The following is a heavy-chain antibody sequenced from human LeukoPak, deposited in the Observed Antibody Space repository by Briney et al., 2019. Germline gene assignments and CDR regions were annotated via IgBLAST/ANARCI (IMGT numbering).Heavy chain of an antibody. V-gene: IGHV4-39*07. CDR2: IYYSGST. D-gene: IGHD3-9*01. CDR1: GGSISSSSYY. CDR3: ARTSRYFDWLPQSSWGDY. J-gene: IGHJ4*02. Sequence: KASETLSLTCTVSGGSISSSSYYWAWIRQPPGKGLEWIGSIYYSGSTYYNPSLKSRVTISVDTSKNQFSLKLSSVTAADTAVYYCARTSRYFDWLPQSSWGDYWGQGTLVTVSS.